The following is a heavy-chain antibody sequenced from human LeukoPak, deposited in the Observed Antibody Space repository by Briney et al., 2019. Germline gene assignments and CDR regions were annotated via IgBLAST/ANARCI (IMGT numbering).Heavy chain of an antibody. D-gene: IGHD1-1*01. CDR3: ARVMASNWNAEEGGFDI. Sequence: SETLSLTCAVYGGSFSGYYWSWIRQPPGKGLEWIGEINHSGSTNYNPSLKSRVTISVDTSKNQFSLKLSSVTAADTAVYYCARVMASNWNAEEGGFDIWGQGTMVTVSS. V-gene: IGHV4-34*01. CDR2: INHSGST. J-gene: IGHJ3*02. CDR1: GGSFSGYY.